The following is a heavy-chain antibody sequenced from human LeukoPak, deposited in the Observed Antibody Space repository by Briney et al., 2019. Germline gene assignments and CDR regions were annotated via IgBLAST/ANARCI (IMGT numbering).Heavy chain of an antibody. Sequence: GGSLRLSCAASGIIITSYWMSWVRQTPGKGLEWVANIKQDGSEKNYVDSVKGRFTIFRDNARNTLYLQMNSLRAEDTAVYYCARVDTAMVTSDYWGQGTLVTVSS. D-gene: IGHD5-18*01. CDR3: ARVDTAMVTSDY. V-gene: IGHV3-7*04. J-gene: IGHJ4*02. CDR2: IKQDGSEK. CDR1: GIIITSYW.